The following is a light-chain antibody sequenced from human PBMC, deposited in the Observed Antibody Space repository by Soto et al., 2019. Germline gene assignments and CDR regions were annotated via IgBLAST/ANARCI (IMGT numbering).Light chain of an antibody. CDR3: QQYNSYPGT. CDR1: QSISSW. V-gene: IGKV1-5*01. Sequence: DTQMTKTPSTLSASVGDRVTITCRASQSISSWLAWYQQKPGKAPKLLIYDASSLESGVPSRFSGSGSGTEFTLTISSLQPDDFATYYCQQYNSYPGTLVQGTKLDIK. CDR2: DAS. J-gene: IGKJ1*01.